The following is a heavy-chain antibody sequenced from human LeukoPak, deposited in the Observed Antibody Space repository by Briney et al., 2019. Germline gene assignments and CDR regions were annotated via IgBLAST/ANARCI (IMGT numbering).Heavy chain of an antibody. CDR2: INHSGST. CDR3: ARRRIATTMVRGVITSYYFDY. V-gene: IGHV4-34*01. J-gene: IGHJ4*02. Sequence: SETLSLTCAVYGGSFSGYYWGWIRQPPGKGLEWIGEINHSGSTNYNPSLKSRVTISVDTSKNQFSLKLSSVTAADTAVYYCARRRIATTMVRGVITSYYFDYWGQGTLVTVSS. D-gene: IGHD3-10*01. CDR1: GGSFSGYY.